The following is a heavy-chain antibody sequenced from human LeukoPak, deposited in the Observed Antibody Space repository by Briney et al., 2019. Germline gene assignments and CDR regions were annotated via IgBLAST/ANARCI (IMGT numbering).Heavy chain of an antibody. J-gene: IGHJ6*03. Sequence: GGPLRLSCAASGFTFSSYSMNWVRQAPGKGLEWVSYISSSSSTIYYADSVKGRFTISRDNAKNSLYLQMNRLRAEDTAVYYCARDMACSGGSCYYYYMDVWGKGTTVTVSS. V-gene: IGHV3-48*04. CDR3: ARDMACSGGSCYYYYMDV. CDR1: GFTFSSYS. D-gene: IGHD2-15*01. CDR2: ISSSSSTI.